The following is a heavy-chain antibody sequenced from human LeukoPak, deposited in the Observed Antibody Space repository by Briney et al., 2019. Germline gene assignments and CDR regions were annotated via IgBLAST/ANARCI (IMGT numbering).Heavy chain of an antibody. V-gene: IGHV3-23*01. CDR1: GFTFSSYA. CDR3: ATGGTVTTWYYFDY. D-gene: IGHD4-11*01. CDR2: ISGSGGST. Sequence: PGGSLRLSCAASGFTFSSYAMSWVRQAPGKGLEWVSAISGSGGSTYYADSVKGRFTISRDNSKNTLYLQMNSLRAEDTAVYYCATGGTVTTWYYFDYWGQGTLVTVSS. J-gene: IGHJ4*02.